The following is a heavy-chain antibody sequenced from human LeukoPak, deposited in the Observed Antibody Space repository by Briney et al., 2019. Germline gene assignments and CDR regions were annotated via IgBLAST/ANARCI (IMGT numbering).Heavy chain of an antibody. Sequence: GASVKVSCKASGGTFSSYAISWVRQAPGQGLEWVGGIIPIFGTANYAQKFQGRVTITADESTSTAYMELSSLRSEDTAVYYCARGPYCGGDCLVASRWWGQGTLVTVSS. CDR3: ARGPYCGGDCLVASRW. D-gene: IGHD2-21*02. J-gene: IGHJ4*02. V-gene: IGHV1-69*13. CDR1: GGTFSSYA. CDR2: IIPIFGTA.